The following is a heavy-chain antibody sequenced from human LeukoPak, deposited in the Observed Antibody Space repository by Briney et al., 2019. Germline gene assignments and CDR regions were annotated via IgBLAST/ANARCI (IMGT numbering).Heavy chain of an antibody. V-gene: IGHV1-24*01. CDR1: GYTFTSYY. CDR2: FDPEDGET. Sequence: ASVKVSCKASGYTFTSYYMHWVRQAPGQGLEWMGGFDPEDGETIYAQKFQGRVTMTEDTSTSTAYMELRSLRSDDTAVYYCARKSYYYDSSGYFYIEGFDYWGQGTLVTVSS. D-gene: IGHD3-22*01. CDR3: ARKSYYYDSSGYFYIEGFDY. J-gene: IGHJ4*02.